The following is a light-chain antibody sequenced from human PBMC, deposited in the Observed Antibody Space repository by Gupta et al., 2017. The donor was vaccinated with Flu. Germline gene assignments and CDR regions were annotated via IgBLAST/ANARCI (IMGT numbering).Light chain of an antibody. Sequence: SSELTQDPAVSVALGQTVRISCQGDALRIFYASWYQQKPGQAPILVFYAKNSRPSGIPDRFSGPSSGNTASLTITGAQAEDEADYYCASRDSSHRGVFGGGTKLTVL. CDR3: ASRDSSHRGV. J-gene: IGLJ2*01. CDR2: AKN. V-gene: IGLV3-19*01. CDR1: ALRIFY.